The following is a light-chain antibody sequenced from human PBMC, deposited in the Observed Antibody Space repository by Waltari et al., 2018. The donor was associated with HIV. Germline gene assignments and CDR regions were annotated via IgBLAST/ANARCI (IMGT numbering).Light chain of an antibody. V-gene: IGLV2-8*01. CDR1: SSDIGGYNS. J-gene: IGLJ3*02. Sequence: QSALTQPPSASGSPGQSVAISCTRTSSDIGGYNSVSWYQPPPVKAPKLMIFEVTKRPSGVPDRFSGSKSGNTASLTVSGLQAEDEADYYCASYGGTNDLVFGGGTKLTVL. CDR2: EVT. CDR3: ASYGGTNDLV.